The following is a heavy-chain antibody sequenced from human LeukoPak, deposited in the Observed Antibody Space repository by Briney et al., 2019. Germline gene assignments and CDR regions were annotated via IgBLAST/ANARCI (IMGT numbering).Heavy chain of an antibody. CDR3: ARDHLLSGWDEGWFDP. CDR2: ISSSSSYI. J-gene: IGHJ5*02. D-gene: IGHD6-19*01. Sequence: PGGSLRLSCAASGFTFSSYSMNWVRQAPGKGLEWVSSISSSSSYIYYADSVKGRFIISRDNAKNSLYLQMNSLRAEDTAVYYCARDHLLSGWDEGWFDPWGQGTLVTVSS. V-gene: IGHV3-21*01. CDR1: GFTFSSYS.